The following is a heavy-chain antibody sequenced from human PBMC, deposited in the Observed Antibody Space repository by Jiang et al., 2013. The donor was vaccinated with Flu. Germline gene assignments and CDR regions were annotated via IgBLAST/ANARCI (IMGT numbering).Heavy chain of an antibody. J-gene: IGHJ4*02. D-gene: IGHD3-22*01. CDR2: INHSGST. Sequence: LLKPSETLSLTCAVYGGSFSGYYWIWIRQPPGKGLEWIGEINHSGSTNYNPSLKSRVTISVDTSKNQFSLKLSSVTAADTAVYYCASFGYYDSSIDYCGQGTLVTVSS. CDR3: ASFGYYDSSIDY. CDR1: GGSFSGYY. V-gene: IGHV4-34*01.